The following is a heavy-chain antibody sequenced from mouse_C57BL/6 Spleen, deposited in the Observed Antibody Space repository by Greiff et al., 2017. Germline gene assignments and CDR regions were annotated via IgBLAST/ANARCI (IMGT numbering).Heavy chain of an antibody. J-gene: IGHJ4*01. CDR3: ARGTTVVDAMDY. CDR2: IYPRDSST. D-gene: IGHD1-1*01. Sequence: QVQLQQSGPELVKPGASVKLSCKASGYTFTSYDINWVKQRPGQGLEWIGWIYPRDSSTKYNEKFKGKATLTVDTSSSTAYMELHSLTSEDSAVYFCARGTTVVDAMDYWGQGTSVTVSS. CDR1: GYTFTSYD. V-gene: IGHV1-85*01.